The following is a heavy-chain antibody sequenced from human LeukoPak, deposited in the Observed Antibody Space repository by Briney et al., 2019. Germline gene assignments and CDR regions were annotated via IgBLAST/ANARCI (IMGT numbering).Heavy chain of an antibody. J-gene: IGHJ4*02. CDR1: GFTFSSYW. CDR3: VRGQLWTYYHDY. V-gene: IGHV3-74*01. D-gene: IGHD3-16*01. Sequence: GGSLRLSCAASGFTFSSYWLHWVRQAPGKGLVWVSRIKGDERSTNYADSVKGRFTISRDNAKNTVYLEMNSLRAEDTAVYYCVRGQLWTYYHDYWGQGTLVTVSS. CDR2: IKGDERST.